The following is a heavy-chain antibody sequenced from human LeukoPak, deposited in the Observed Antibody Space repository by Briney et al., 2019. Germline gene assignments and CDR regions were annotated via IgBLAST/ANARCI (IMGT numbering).Heavy chain of an antibody. Sequence: GGSLRLSCAASGFTFSSYWMHWVRQASGKGLVWVSRINSDGSSTSYADSVKGRFTISRDNAKNTLYLQMNSLRAEDTAVYYCARVVRGVILPPDVWGKGTTVTISS. J-gene: IGHJ6*04. V-gene: IGHV3-74*01. CDR1: GFTFSSYW. D-gene: IGHD3-10*01. CDR3: ARVVRGVILPPDV. CDR2: INSDGSST.